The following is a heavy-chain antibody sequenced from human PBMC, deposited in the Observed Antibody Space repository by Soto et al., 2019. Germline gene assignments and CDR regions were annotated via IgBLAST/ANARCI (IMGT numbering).Heavy chain of an antibody. D-gene: IGHD5-12*01. CDR2: VNPSGDST. CDR1: GNTFTSYY. J-gene: IGHJ4*02. Sequence: QVQLVQSGAEVKKPGASVRVSCKASGNTFTSYYLHWVRQAPGQGLEWMGIVNPSGDSTNYAQKFQGRVTMTRDTSTSTLYRELSSLRSEDTAMYFCARGGGPGATCPYFWGQGTLVTVSS. V-gene: IGHV1-46*01. CDR3: ARGGGPGATCPYF.